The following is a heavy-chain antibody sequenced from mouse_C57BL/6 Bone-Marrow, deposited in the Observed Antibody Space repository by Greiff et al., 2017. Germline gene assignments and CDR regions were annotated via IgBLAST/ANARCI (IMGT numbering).Heavy chain of an antibody. J-gene: IGHJ2*01. CDR3: ARRVFDY. CDR2: ISGGGGNT. V-gene: IGHV5-9*01. Sequence: EVMLVESGGGLVKPGGSLKLSCAASGFTFSSYTMSWVRQTPEKRLEWVATISGGGGNTYYPDSVKGRFTISRDNAKNTLYLQMGSLRSEDTALYYCARRVFDYWGQGTTLTVSS. CDR1: GFTFSSYT.